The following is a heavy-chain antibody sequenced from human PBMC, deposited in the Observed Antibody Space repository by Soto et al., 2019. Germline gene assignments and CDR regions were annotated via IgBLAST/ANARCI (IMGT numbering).Heavy chain of an antibody. CDR1: GDSISSYY. J-gene: IGHJ5*02. V-gene: IGHV4-59*01. D-gene: IGHD5-12*01. Sequence: QVQLQESGPRLVKPSETLSLTCTVSGDSISSYYWSWIRQPPGKGLEWIGYIYYSGSTNYNPSLKSRVTISVDTPKNKFSLKLTSMTAADTAVYYCARGVATIGPWGQGTLVTVSS. CDR3: ARGVATIGP. CDR2: IYYSGST.